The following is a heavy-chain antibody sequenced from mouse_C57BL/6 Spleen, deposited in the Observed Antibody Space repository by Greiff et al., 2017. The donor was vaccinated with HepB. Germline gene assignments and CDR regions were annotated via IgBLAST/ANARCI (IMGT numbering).Heavy chain of an antibody. D-gene: IGHD2-4*01. CDR3: ARWGYDYDGFAY. CDR2: IDPSDSYT. CDR1: GYTFTSYW. V-gene: IGHV1-59*01. Sequence: QVQLRQPGAELVRPGTSVKLSCKASGYTFTSYWMHWVKQRPGQGLEWIGVIDPSDSYTNYNQKFKGKATLTVDTSSSTAYMQLSSLTSEDSAVYYCARWGYDYDGFAYWGQGTLVTVSA. J-gene: IGHJ3*01.